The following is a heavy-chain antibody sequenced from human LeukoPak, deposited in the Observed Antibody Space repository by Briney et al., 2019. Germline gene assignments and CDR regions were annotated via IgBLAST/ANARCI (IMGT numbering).Heavy chain of an antibody. CDR1: GFTFSSYW. V-gene: IGHV3-74*01. Sequence: GGSLRLSCAASGFTFSSYWMHWVRQAPGKGLVWVSRINSDGSSTSYADSVKGRFTISRDNAKNTLYLQMNSLRAEDTAVYYCASWYSSGWYRGDYAFDIWGQGTMVTVSS. D-gene: IGHD6-19*01. CDR3: ASWYSSGWYRGDYAFDI. J-gene: IGHJ3*02. CDR2: INSDGSST.